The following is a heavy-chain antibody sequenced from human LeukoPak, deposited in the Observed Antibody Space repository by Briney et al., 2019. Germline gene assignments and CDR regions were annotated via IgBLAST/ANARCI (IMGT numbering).Heavy chain of an antibody. Sequence: SETLSLTCAVSGGSLISTTYYWGWIRQPPGKGLEWIGSIYYSGSTYYNPSLKSRVTISADTSKNQFSLKLSSVTAADTAVYFCARSMGIAADGTDHWGHGTLVTVSS. D-gene: IGHD6-13*01. CDR2: IYYSGST. V-gene: IGHV4-39*01. J-gene: IGHJ4*01. CDR3: ARSMGIAADGTDH. CDR1: GGSLISTTYY.